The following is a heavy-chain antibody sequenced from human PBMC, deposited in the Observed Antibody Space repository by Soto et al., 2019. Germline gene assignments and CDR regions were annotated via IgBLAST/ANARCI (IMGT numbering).Heavy chain of an antibody. CDR2: IFYTGST. D-gene: IGHD5-12*01. V-gene: IGHV4-30-4*01. CDR3: ARVKATLYRDYYFDY. CDR1: GGTSNSGDYF. Sequence: SETLSLTCSVSGGTSNSGDYFWSWIRQPPGKGLEWFGSIFYTGSTYYSPSLKSRASMSMDTSKNLFSLRRRSLTAADTAVYFCARVKATLYRDYYFDYWGQGTLVTVSS. J-gene: IGHJ4*02.